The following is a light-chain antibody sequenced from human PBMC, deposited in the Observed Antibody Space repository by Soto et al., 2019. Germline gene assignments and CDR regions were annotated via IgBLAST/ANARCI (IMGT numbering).Light chain of an antibody. Sequence: DIQMTQSPSSVSASVGDRVTITCRASQGMSSWLAWYQQKPGKAPKLLIYAASSLKSGVPSRFSGSGSGTDFTLTISSLQPEDFATDYCQQANSFPYTFGQGTKLEIK. J-gene: IGKJ2*01. CDR2: AAS. V-gene: IGKV1-12*01. CDR3: QQANSFPYT. CDR1: QGMSSW.